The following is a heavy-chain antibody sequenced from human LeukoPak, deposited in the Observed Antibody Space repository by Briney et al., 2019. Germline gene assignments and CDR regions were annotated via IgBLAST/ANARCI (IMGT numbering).Heavy chain of an antibody. Sequence: GASVKVSCKASGYTFTSYYMHWVRQAPGQGLEWMGIINPSGGSTSYAQKFQGRVTTTRDMSTSTVYMELSSLRSEDTAVYYCARSGAYCGGDCYSRYYYYYMDVWGKGTTVTVSS. CDR2: INPSGGST. J-gene: IGHJ6*03. V-gene: IGHV1-46*01. CDR3: ARSGAYCGGDCYSRYYYYYMDV. CDR1: GYTFTSYY. D-gene: IGHD2-21*02.